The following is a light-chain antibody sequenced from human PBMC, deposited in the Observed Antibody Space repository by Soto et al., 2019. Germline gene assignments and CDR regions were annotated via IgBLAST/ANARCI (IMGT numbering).Light chain of an antibody. V-gene: IGKV3-20*01. CDR3: QQYGSLIT. CDR1: QSVSTSY. J-gene: IGKJ5*01. Sequence: IGVTQSPDTLSLSPGERVTLGCRASQSVSTSYLAWYQQKPGQALRLLIYRASSRATCIPDRFRGSGSGTDFTLTISGLEPEDFAVYYCQQYGSLITFGQGTRLEIK. CDR2: RAS.